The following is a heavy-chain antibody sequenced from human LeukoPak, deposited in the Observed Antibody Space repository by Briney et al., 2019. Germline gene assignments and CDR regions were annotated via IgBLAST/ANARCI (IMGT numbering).Heavy chain of an antibody. CDR1: GFTFSSYS. J-gene: IGHJ4*02. CDR3: ARRGASSGGLDY. V-gene: IGHV3-48*01. CDR2: ITGSSSTI. D-gene: IGHD6-19*01. Sequence: GGSLRLSCAASGFTFSSYSMNWVRQAPGKGLEWVSYITGSSSTIYYADSVKGRFTISRDNAKNSLYLRMNSLRAEDTAVYYCARRGASSGGLDYWGQGTLVIVSS.